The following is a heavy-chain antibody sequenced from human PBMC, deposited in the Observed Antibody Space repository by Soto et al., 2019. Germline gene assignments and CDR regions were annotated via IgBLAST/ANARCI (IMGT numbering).Heavy chain of an antibody. V-gene: IGHV1-18*01. Sequence: QVQLVQSAAEVKKPGASVKVSCKASGYTFIRYGITWVRQAPGQGLEWMGWISPYNDYTIYAQKVQGRVTMTTDTSTRTVYMELRSLKSDATAVYYCARGGYYDNTWGKLSHYGLAVWGQGTSGTVSS. CDR1: GYTFIRYG. J-gene: IGHJ6*02. CDR2: ISPYNDYT. D-gene: IGHD3-16*01. CDR3: ARGGYYDNTWGKLSHYGLAV.